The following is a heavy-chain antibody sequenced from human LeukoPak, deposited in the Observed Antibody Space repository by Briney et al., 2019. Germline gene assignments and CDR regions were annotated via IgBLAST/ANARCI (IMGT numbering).Heavy chain of an antibody. CDR1: GFTFRTYA. Sequence: GGSLRLSCAASGFTFRTYAMRWGRQAQGKGREWVSTIRGSGSATYYADFVKGRFTISRDNSKNMLFLQMNRLRAEDTAVYYCAKAYDFYGSGTLFDYWGQGTLVTVSS. V-gene: IGHV3-23*01. CDR3: AKAYDFYGSGTLFDY. D-gene: IGHD3-10*01. J-gene: IGHJ4*02. CDR2: IRGSGSAT.